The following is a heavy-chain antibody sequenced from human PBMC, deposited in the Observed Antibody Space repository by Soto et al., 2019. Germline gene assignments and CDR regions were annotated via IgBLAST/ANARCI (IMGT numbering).Heavy chain of an antibody. CDR3: ARQEWIQLWPDDY. V-gene: IGHV4-39*01. D-gene: IGHD5-18*01. CDR1: GGFIRSSRDY. Sequence: NPSETLSLTCTVSGGFIRSSRDYWGWIRQPPGKGLEWIGSIYYSGSTYYNPSLKSRVTISVDTSKNQFSLKLSSVTAADTAVYYCARQEWIQLWPDDYWGQGTLVTVSS. CDR2: IYYSGST. J-gene: IGHJ4*02.